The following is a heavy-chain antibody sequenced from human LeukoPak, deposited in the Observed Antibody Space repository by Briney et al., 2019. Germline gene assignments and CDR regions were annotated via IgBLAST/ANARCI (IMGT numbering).Heavy chain of an antibody. Sequence: GESLKISCKGSGYSFTSACIVWAGHMPRKGLEWIVFIFPGDSDTTYSPSFQGKVTTSAEKSISTAYLKWSSLRASDTAMYYCASPTSGCTSVSCYLDSWGQGTLVTVSS. CDR2: IFPGDSDT. CDR1: GYSFTSAC. V-gene: IGHV5-51*01. D-gene: IGHD2-2*01. J-gene: IGHJ4*02. CDR3: ASPTSGCTSVSCYLDS.